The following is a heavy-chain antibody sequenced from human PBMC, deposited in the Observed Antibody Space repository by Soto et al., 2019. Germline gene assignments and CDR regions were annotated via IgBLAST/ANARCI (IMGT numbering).Heavy chain of an antibody. Sequence: SETLSLTCTVSGGSVSSGSYHWTWIRQPPGKGLEWIGYIYYSGSTNYNPSLKSRVTISVDTSKNQFSLKLSSVTAADTAVYYCARDNMRARDGMDVWGQGTTVTVSS. D-gene: IGHD3-16*01. J-gene: IGHJ6*02. CDR3: ARDNMRARDGMDV. V-gene: IGHV4-61*01. CDR2: IYYSGST. CDR1: GGSVSSGSYH.